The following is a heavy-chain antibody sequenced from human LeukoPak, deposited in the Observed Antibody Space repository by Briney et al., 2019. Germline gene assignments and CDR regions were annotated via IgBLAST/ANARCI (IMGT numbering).Heavy chain of an antibody. V-gene: IGHV3-13*01. CDR1: GFTLGSHD. CDR2: VSSGFHA. Sequence: GGSLRLSCTTSGFTLGSHDMHWVRQIPGQGLEWVAAVSSGFHAFFADSVQGRFTVSREDARNSLYLQMNSLRAGDTAVYYCVREARGYHYTYFDYWGQGTLVTVSS. D-gene: IGHD5-18*01. CDR3: VREARGYHYTYFDY. J-gene: IGHJ4*02.